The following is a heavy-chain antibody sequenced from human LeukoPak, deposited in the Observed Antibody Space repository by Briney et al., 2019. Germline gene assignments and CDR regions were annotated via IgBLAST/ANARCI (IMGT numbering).Heavy chain of an antibody. CDR3: AMGGAFFNY. CDR1: GFTFSRYW. CDR2: IKQDGREN. D-gene: IGHD3-3*02. V-gene: IGHV3-7*04. Sequence: GGSLRLSCAASGFTFSRYWMNWVRQAPGKGLEWVANIKQDGRENYYVDSVKGRFTISRDNAKNSLYLQMNSLRVDDTAVYYCAMGGAFFNYWGQGILVTVSS. J-gene: IGHJ4*02.